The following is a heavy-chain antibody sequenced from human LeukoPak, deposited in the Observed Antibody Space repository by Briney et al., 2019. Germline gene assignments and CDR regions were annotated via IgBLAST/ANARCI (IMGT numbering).Heavy chain of an antibody. V-gene: IGHV1-46*01. D-gene: IGHD3-10*01. Sequence: ASVKVSCKASGSTFTRYHMHWVRHAPGQGLEYMGIINPSGGTTSYAPKFQGRVTMTRDTSTSTVHMELSSLRFEDTAVYYCARDSGRSYTHNWFDPWGQGTLVTVSS. CDR3: ARDSGRSYTHNWFDP. CDR1: GSTFTRYH. J-gene: IGHJ5*02. CDR2: INPSGGTT.